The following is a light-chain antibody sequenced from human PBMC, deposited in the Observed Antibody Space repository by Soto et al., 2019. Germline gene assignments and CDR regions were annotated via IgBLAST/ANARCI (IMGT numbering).Light chain of an antibody. CDR2: AAS. CDR1: QSIGRW. CDR3: QQLNSYLIT. J-gene: IGKJ5*01. Sequence: DIQMTQSPSTLSAFVGDRVTITCRASQSIGRWLAWYQQKPGKAPKLLIYAASTLHTGVPSRFSGSGSGTEFTLTISSLQPEDFATYYCQQLNSYLITFGQGTRLEIK. V-gene: IGKV1-5*01.